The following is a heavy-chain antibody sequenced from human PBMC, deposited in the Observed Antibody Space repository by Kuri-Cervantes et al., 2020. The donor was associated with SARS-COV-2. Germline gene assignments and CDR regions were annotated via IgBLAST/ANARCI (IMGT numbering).Heavy chain of an antibody. CDR1: GFTFSSYA. V-gene: IGHV3-30-3*02. D-gene: IGHD2-2*01. J-gene: IGHJ6*03. CDR3: HLEVVPAATPGYMDV. Sequence: GGSLRLSCAASGFTFSSYAMHWVRQAPGKGLEWVAVISYDGSNKYYADSVKGRFTISRGNSKNTLYLQMNSLRAEDTAVYYCHLEVVPAATPGYMDVWGKGTTVTVSS. CDR2: ISYDGSNK.